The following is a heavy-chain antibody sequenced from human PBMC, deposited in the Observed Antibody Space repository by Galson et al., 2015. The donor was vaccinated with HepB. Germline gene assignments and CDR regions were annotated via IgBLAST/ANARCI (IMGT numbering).Heavy chain of an antibody. D-gene: IGHD6-19*01. CDR1: GFTFSSYA. V-gene: IGHV3-30-3*01. J-gene: IGHJ3*02. CDR3: ARGGRYSSGWNAVDAFDI. CDR2: ISYDGSNK. Sequence: SLRLSCAASGFTFSSYAMHWVRQAPGKGLEWVAVISYDGSNKYYADSVKGRFTISRDNSKNTLYLQMNSLRAEDTAVYYCARGGRYSSGWNAVDAFDIWGQGTMVTVSS.